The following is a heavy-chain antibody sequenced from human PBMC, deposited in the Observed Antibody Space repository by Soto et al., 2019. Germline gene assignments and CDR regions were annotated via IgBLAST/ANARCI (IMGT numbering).Heavy chain of an antibody. CDR2: IYYTGFT. CDR3: ARAYRINGWSDYFFDY. J-gene: IGHJ4*02. Sequence: SETLSLTCTVSGDSLSGGDYYWSWIRQPPGKGLEWIGDIYYTGFTFYNPSLKSRLTISLDSSKNQFSLRLNSVTAADRAVYFCARAYRINGWSDYFFDYWGQGTLVTVSS. CDR1: GDSLSGGDYY. V-gene: IGHV4-30-4*08. D-gene: IGHD6-19*01.